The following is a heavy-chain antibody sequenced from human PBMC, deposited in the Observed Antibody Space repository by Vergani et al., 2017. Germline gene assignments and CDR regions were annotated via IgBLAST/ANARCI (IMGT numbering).Heavy chain of an antibody. J-gene: IGHJ6*02. D-gene: IGHD3-9*01. V-gene: IGHV4-59*01. CDR3: ARHKTGYTDCYGMDV. CDR1: GGSISSYY. Sequence: QVQLQESGPGLVKPSETLSLTCTVSGGSISSYYWSWIRQPPGKGLEWVGYIYYSGSTNYNPSLKSRVTISVDTSKNQFSLKLSSVTAADTAVYYCARHKTGYTDCYGMDVWGQGTTVTVSS. CDR2: IYYSGST.